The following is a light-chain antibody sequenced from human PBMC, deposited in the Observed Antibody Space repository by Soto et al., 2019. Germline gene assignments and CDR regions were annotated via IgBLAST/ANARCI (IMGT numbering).Light chain of an antibody. CDR1: QDITNS. CDR2: YAS. J-gene: IGKJ4*01. CDR3: QQYDHLSLT. V-gene: IGKV1-33*01. Sequence: DIQMTQSPSSLSASVGDRVTITCQASQDITNSLNWYQQKPGKAPNLLIFYASNLDARVPSRFSGSESVTYFPFTIHSLQPEDVATCYCQQYDHLSLTFGGGTKVEIK.